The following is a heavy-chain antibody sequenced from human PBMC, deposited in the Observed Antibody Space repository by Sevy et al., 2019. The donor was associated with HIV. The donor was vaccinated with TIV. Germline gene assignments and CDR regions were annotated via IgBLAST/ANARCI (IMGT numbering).Heavy chain of an antibody. CDR2: IKKDGIAA. CDR3: VRDYEMGPSILDD. V-gene: IGHV3-7*03. CDR1: GFNFRNFW. D-gene: IGHD3-16*01. Sequence: GGSLRLSCVASGFNFRNFWMSWVRQAPGKGLECVADIKKDGIAAYYVDFVKGRFTISRDNAKNSLYLQMNSLRDEDTAMYFCVRDYEMGPSILDDWGQGTPVTVSS. J-gene: IGHJ4*02.